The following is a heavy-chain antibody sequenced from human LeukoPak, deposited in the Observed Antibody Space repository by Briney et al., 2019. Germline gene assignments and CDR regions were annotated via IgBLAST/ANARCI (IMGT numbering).Heavy chain of an antibody. CDR3: ATGGGALSSWFDP. Sequence: ASVKVSCKVSGYTLTELSMHWVRQAPGKGLEWMGGFDRRDGKTIYAQKFQGRVTMTEDTSTDTAYMELSTLISEDTAVYYCATGGGALSSWFDPWGQGTLVTVSS. J-gene: IGHJ5*02. CDR2: FDRRDGKT. D-gene: IGHD1-26*01. CDR1: GYTLTELS. V-gene: IGHV1-24*01.